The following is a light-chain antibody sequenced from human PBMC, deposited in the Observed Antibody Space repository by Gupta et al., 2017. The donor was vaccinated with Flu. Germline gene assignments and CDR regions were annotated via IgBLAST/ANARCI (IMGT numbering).Light chain of an antibody. V-gene: IGKV1-8*01. CDR3: QQYNSYPYT. CDR1: QGISSY. Sequence: AIRMTQSPSSFSASIGDRVTITCRASQGISSYLAWYQQKPGKAPKLLIYAASTLQSGVPSRFSGSGSGTDFTLTISCLQSEDFATYYCQQYNSYPYTFGQGTKLEIK. J-gene: IGKJ2*01. CDR2: AAS.